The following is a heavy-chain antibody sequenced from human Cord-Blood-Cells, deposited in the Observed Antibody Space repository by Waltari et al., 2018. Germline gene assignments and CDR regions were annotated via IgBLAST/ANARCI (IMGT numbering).Heavy chain of an antibody. D-gene: IGHD2-8*01. Sequence: QVQLQESGPGLVKPSETLSLTCTVSGGSVSSGSYYWSWIWQPPGKGLEWIGYIYYSGSTNYNPSLKSRVTISVDTSKNQFSLKLSSVTAADTAVYYCARAPGMLDYWGQGTLVTVSS. CDR3: ARAPGMLDY. V-gene: IGHV4-61*01. CDR1: GGSVSSGSYY. J-gene: IGHJ4*02. CDR2: IYYSGST.